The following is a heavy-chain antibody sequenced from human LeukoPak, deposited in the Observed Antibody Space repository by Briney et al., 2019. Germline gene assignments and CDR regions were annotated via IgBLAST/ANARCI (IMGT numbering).Heavy chain of an antibody. V-gene: IGHV4-4*02. CDR2: IYHSGST. CDR3: AGGDYVYFDY. Sequence: SWTLSLTCAVSGGSISSSNWWSWVRQPPGKGLEWIGEIYHSGSTNYNPSLKSRVTISIDMSKNHFSLRLSSVTAADTAVYYCAGGDYVYFDYWGQGTLVTVSS. D-gene: IGHD4-17*01. CDR1: GGSISSSNW. J-gene: IGHJ4*02.